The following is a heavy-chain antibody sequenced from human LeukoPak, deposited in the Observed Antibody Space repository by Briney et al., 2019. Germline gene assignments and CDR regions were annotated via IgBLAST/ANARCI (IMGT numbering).Heavy chain of an antibody. CDR3: AKGQGSGWYLIDY. Sequence: GGSLRLSCTASGFTFSNYKMTWVRQAPGKGLEWLSYISSGGNAVYDADSVKGRFIISRDNANNSLYLLMNSLRAEDTAVYYCAKGQGSGWYLIDYWGQGTLVSVSS. CDR1: GFTFSNYK. J-gene: IGHJ4*02. CDR2: ISSGGNAV. D-gene: IGHD6-19*01. V-gene: IGHV3-48*03.